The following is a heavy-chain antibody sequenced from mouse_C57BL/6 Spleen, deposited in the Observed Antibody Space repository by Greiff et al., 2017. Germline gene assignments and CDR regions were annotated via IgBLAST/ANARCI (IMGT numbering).Heavy chain of an antibody. CDR2: IYPGSGST. V-gene: IGHV1-55*01. Sequence: QVQLKQPGAELVKPGASVKMSCKASGYTFTSYWITWVKQRPGQGLEWIGDIYPGSGSTNYNEKFKSKATLTVDTSSSTAYMQLSSLTSEDSAVYYCARYDYDRGYFDVWGTGTTVTVSS. J-gene: IGHJ1*03. D-gene: IGHD2-4*01. CDR1: GYTFTSYW. CDR3: ARYDYDRGYFDV.